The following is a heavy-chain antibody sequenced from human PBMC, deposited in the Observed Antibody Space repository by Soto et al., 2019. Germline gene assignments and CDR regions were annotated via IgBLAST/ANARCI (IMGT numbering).Heavy chain of an antibody. Sequence: ASVKVSCKASGYTFTSYGISWVRQAPGQGLEWMGWIGAYNGKTNNAQKLQCRVTMTTDTSTSTAYMELRSLRSDDTAVYYCARDRLGATGDYWGQGTLVTVSS. CDR3: ARDRLGATGDY. CDR1: GYTFTSYG. J-gene: IGHJ4*02. V-gene: IGHV1-18*01. D-gene: IGHD1-26*01. CDR2: IGAYNGKT.